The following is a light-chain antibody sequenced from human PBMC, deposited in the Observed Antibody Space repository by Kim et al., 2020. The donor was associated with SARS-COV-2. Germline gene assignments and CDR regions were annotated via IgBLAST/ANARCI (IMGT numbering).Light chain of an antibody. Sequence: ASVVDRVTITCRASQGISNYLAWYQQKPGKVPKLLIYAASTLQSGVPSRFSGSGSGTDFTLTISSLQPEDVATYYCQKYNSAPQTFGQGTKVDIK. V-gene: IGKV1-27*01. CDR2: AAS. CDR1: QGISNY. CDR3: QKYNSAPQT. J-gene: IGKJ1*01.